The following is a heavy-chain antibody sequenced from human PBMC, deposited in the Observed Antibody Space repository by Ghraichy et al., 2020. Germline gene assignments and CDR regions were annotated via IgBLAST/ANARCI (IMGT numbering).Heavy chain of an antibody. CDR1: GFTSSDYF. CDR3: ARDHCTSSSCLEGYYYGMDV. V-gene: IGHV3-21*01. CDR2: ISSSRTYI. J-gene: IGHJ6*02. D-gene: IGHD2-2*01. Sequence: GGSLRLSCAASGFTSSDYFMNWVRQAPGKGLEWISSISSSRTYIYYADSVRGRFTISRDDAQNSLYLEMNSLRAEDTAVYYCARDHCTSSSCLEGYYYGMDVWGQGTTVSVSS.